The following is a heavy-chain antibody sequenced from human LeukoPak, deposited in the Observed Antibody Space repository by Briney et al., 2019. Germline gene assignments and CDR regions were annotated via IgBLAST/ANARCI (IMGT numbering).Heavy chain of an antibody. J-gene: IGHJ5*02. Sequence: SETLSLTCAVYGGSFSGYYWSWIRQPPGKGLEWIGEINHSGSTNYNPSLKSRVTISVDTSKNQFSLKLSSVTAADTAVYYCARVRSYYYGSGSARNWFDPWGQGTLVTVSS. CDR2: INHSGST. D-gene: IGHD3-10*01. CDR3: ARVRSYYYGSGSARNWFDP. CDR1: GGSFSGYY. V-gene: IGHV4-34*01.